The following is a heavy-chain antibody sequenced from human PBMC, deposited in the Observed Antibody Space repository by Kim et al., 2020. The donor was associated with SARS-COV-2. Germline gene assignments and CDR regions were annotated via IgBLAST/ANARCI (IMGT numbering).Heavy chain of an antibody. D-gene: IGHD6-19*01. V-gene: IGHV5-10-1*01. CDR2: IDPSDSYT. CDR3: ARHGKSSSIAVGEFDY. Sequence: GESLKISCKGSGYSFTSYWISWVRQMPGKGLEWMGMIDPSDSYTNYSPSFQGHVTISADKSISPAYLQWSSLKASDTAMYYCARHGKSSSIAVGEFDYWGQGTLVTVSP. J-gene: IGHJ4*02. CDR1: GYSFTSYW.